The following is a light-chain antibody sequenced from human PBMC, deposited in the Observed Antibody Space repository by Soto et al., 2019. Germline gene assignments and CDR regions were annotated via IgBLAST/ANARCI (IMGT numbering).Light chain of an antibody. CDR1: SSDVGGYNY. V-gene: IGLV2-14*01. J-gene: IGLJ1*01. CDR2: DAS. Sequence: QSALTQPASVSGSPGQSITISCTGTSSDVGGYNYVSWYQQHPGKAPKLMIYDASNRPSGVSNRFSGSKSGNTASLTISGLQAEDEGDYYCSSYTSSSASYVFGTGTKVTVL. CDR3: SSYTSSSASYV.